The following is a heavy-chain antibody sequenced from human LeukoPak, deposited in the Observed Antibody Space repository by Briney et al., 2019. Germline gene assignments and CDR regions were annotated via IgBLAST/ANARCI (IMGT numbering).Heavy chain of an antibody. Sequence: SVKVSCKASGGTFSSYGISWVRQAPGQGIEWMGGIIPIFGTANYAQKFQGRVTITADESTSTAYMELSSLRSEDTAVYYCARPYSSSSYYYGVDVWGQGTTVTVSS. V-gene: IGHV1-69*13. CDR1: GGTFSSYG. D-gene: IGHD6-6*01. CDR3: ARPYSSSSYYYGVDV. CDR2: IIPIFGTA. J-gene: IGHJ6*02.